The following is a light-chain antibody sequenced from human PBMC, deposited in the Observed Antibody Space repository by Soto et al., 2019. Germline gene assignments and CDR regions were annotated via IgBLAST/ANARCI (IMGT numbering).Light chain of an antibody. CDR3: QQRNVWPPVT. CDR2: GAF. J-gene: IGKJ5*01. V-gene: IGKV3-11*01. CDR1: QSVSIS. Sequence: EIVLTQSPDTLSLSPGERATLSCRASQSVSISLAWYQKRTGQPPRLLIYGAFNRATGIPARFSGSGSGTDFTLTISSLEPEDSAIYYCQQRNVWPPVTFGLGTRLEI.